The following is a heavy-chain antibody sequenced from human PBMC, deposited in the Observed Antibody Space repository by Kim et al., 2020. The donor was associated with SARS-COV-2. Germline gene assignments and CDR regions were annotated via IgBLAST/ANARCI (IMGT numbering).Heavy chain of an antibody. Sequence: GGSLRLSCAASGFTFEDYAIKWVRKFQGRGREGVSLISRIGGEIKYADSVRGRFTISRDNSKKSVYLKMNSLKIEDTALYYCVRGQQWLIKNWGQGTQVTVSS. J-gene: IGHJ4*02. CDR3: VRGQQWLIKN. CDR2: ISRIGGEI. CDR1: GFTFEDYA. D-gene: IGHD6-19*01. V-gene: IGHV3-43*01.